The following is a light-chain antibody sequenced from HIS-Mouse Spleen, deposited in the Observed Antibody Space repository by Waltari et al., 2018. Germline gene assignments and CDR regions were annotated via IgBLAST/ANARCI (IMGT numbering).Light chain of an antibody. J-gene: IGKJ1*01. Sequence: DIVMTQSPLSLPVTPGAPASISCRSSQSLLHSNGYNYLDWYLQKPGQSPQLLIYLGSNRASGVPDRVSGSGSGTDFTLKISRVEAEDVGVYYCMQALQTWTFGQGTKVEIK. CDR3: MQALQTWT. CDR1: QSLLHSNGYNY. V-gene: IGKV2-28*01. CDR2: LGS.